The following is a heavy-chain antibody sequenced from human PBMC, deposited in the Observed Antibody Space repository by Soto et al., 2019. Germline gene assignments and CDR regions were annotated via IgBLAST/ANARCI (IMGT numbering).Heavy chain of an antibody. J-gene: IGHJ6*03. D-gene: IGHD3-16*01. CDR3: TRHAGGQVEHYVYYYFMDV. CDR2: IRSKTNNYAT. CDR1: GFPLSDSA. V-gene: IGHV3-73*01. Sequence: EVQLVESGGGLVQPGGSLKLACLASGFPLSDSAIHWVLKASDKGLEWVGRIRSKTNNYATTYCAPVRGRFTLSSDDSKNTAYLPMNNLESEDAAVYYCTRHAGGQVEHYVYYYFMDVWGKGTTVSV.